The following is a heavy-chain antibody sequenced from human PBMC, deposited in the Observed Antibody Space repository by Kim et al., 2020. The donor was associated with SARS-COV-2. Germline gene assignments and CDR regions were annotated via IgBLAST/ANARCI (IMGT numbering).Heavy chain of an antibody. D-gene: IGHD3-10*01. V-gene: IGHV4-59*13. CDR1: DGSINTYY. CDR3: ARGGGYGSSFQH. Sequence: SETLSLTCNVSDGSINTYYWSWIRQPPGKGLEWIGYIYYSGSANYNPSLKRRVSISVDTSKNRISLLLSSVTAADTAVYYCARGGGYGSSFQHLGQGILV. J-gene: IGHJ1*01. CDR2: IYYSGSA.